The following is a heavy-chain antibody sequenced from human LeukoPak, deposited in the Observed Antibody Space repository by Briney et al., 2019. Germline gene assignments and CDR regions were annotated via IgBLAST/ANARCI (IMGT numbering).Heavy chain of an antibody. CDR3: ARGADGVSSNSRGWFDP. CDR1: GFTFSSYW. CDR2: IKQDGSEK. D-gene: IGHD2-15*01. J-gene: IGHJ5*02. Sequence: GGSLRLSCAASGFTFSSYWMSWVRQAPGKGLEWVANIKQDGSEKYYVDSVKGRSTISRDNAKSSLYLQMNSLRAEDTAVYSCARGADGVSSNSRGWFDPWGQGTLVTVSS. V-gene: IGHV3-7*01.